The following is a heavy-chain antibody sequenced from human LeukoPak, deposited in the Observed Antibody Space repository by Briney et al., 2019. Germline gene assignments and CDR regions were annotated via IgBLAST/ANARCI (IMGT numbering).Heavy chain of an antibody. D-gene: IGHD5-18*01. CDR3: ASVDSYGLLGYYYYYMDV. CDR2: IYYSGST. Sequence: SETLSLTCTVSGGSISSSSYYWGWIRQPPGKGLEWIVSIYYSGSTYYNPSLKSRVTISVYTYKNQFSLKLSSVTAADTAVYYCASVDSYGLLGYYYYYMDVWGKGTTVTVSS. CDR1: GGSISSSSYY. J-gene: IGHJ6*03. V-gene: IGHV4-39*01.